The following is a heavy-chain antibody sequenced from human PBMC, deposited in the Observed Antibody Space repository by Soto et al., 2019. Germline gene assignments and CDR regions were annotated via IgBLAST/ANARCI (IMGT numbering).Heavy chain of an antibody. CDR1: GYSFPSYW. V-gene: IGHV5-51*01. CDR2: IYPGDSDT. D-gene: IGHD5-12*01. J-gene: IGHJ6*02. CDR3: ARFEGAYAGYYYSGMDV. Sequence: GESLKISCKGSGYSFPSYWIGWVRQMPGKGLEWMGIIYPGDSDTRYSSSFQGQVTISADKSISTAYLQWSSLKASDTAMYYCARFEGAYAGYYYSGMDVWGQGPTVTVSS.